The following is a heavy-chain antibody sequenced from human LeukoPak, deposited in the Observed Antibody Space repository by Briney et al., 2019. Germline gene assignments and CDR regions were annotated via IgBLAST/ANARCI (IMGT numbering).Heavy chain of an antibody. Sequence: SETLSLTCAVYGGSFSGYDWSWIRQPPGKGLEWIGEINHSGSTNYNPSLKSRVTISVDTSKNQFSLKLSSVTAADTAVYYCAREPRQYYGSGSYYMGNDYWGQGTLVTVSS. D-gene: IGHD3-10*01. CDR2: INHSGST. CDR1: GGSFSGYD. CDR3: AREPRQYYGSGSYYMGNDY. V-gene: IGHV4-34*01. J-gene: IGHJ4*02.